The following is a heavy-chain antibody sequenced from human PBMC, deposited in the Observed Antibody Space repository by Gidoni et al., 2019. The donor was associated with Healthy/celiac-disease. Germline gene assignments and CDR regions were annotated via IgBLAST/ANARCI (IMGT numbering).Heavy chain of an antibody. Sequence: EVQLLESGGGVVQPGGSLRLSCAASGCPFSSYAMSWVRPAPGKGLGWFSAISGSGGSTYYADSVKGRFTISRDNSKNTLYLQMNSLRAEDTAVYYCAKVGYSGSLAWFDPWGQGTLVTVSS. D-gene: IGHD1-26*01. V-gene: IGHV3-23*01. CDR3: AKVGYSGSLAWFDP. CDR2: ISGSGGST. J-gene: IGHJ5*02. CDR1: GCPFSSYA.